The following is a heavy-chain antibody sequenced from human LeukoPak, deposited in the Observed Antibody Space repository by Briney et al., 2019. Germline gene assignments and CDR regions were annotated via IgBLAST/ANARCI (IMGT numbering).Heavy chain of an antibody. V-gene: IGHV4-39*01. CDR3: ARQTQHPNISTGYHYYYYCYMDV. CDR1: GGSISSSSYY. D-gene: IGHD3-22*01. J-gene: IGHJ6*03. Sequence: SETLSLTCTVSGGSISSSSYYWGWIRQPPGKGLEWIGSIYYSGSTYYNPSLKSRVTISVDTSKNQFSLKLSSVTAADTAVYYCARQTQHPNISTGYHYYYYCYMDVWGKGTTVTVSS. CDR2: IYYSGST.